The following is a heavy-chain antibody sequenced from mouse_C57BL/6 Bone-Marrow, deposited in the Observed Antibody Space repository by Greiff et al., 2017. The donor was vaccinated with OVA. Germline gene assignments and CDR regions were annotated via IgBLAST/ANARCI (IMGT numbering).Heavy chain of an antibody. J-gene: IGHJ2*01. CDR2: IDPSDSYT. Sequence: HVQLQQSGAELVRPGTSVKLSCKASGYTFTSYWMHWVKQRPGQGLEWIGVIDPSDSYTNYNQKFKGKATLTVDTSSSTAYMQLSSLTSEDSAVYYCASHYGSSFYFDYWGQGTTLTVSS. CDR3: ASHYGSSFYFDY. D-gene: IGHD1-1*01. V-gene: IGHV1-59*01. CDR1: GYTFTSYW.